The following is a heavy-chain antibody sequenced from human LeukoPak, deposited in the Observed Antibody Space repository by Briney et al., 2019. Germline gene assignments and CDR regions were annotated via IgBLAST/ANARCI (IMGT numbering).Heavy chain of an antibody. CDR2: ISYDGSNK. Sequence: AGSLRLSCAASGFTFSSFGMHWVRQAPGKGREWVAVISYDGSNKYYADSVKGRFTISRDNSKNTLYLQMNSLRAEDTAVYYCAKDQYYGSGSFDYWGQGTLVTVSS. D-gene: IGHD3-10*01. V-gene: IGHV3-30*18. CDR1: GFTFSSFG. J-gene: IGHJ4*02. CDR3: AKDQYYGSGSFDY.